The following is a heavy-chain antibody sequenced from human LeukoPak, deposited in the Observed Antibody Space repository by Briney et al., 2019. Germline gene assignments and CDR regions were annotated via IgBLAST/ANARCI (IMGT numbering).Heavy chain of an antibody. J-gene: IGHJ6*03. D-gene: IGHD5-24*01. CDR3: ARLEQYYYYYMEV. Sequence: SQTLSLTCTVSGGSISSGSYYWSWIRQPPGKGLEWIGYIYYSGSINYNPSLKSRVTISVDTSKNQFSLKLSSVTAADTAVYYCARLEQYYYYYMEVWGKGTTVTVSS. V-gene: IGHV4-61*01. CDR1: GGSISSGSYY. CDR2: IYYSGSI.